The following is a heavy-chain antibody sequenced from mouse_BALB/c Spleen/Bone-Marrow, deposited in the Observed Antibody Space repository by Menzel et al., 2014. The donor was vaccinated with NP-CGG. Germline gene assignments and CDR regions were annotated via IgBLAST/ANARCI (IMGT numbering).Heavy chain of an antibody. CDR1: GFTFSSYG. CDR2: INSNGGST. CDR3: ARDGYYVFYAMDY. J-gene: IGHJ4*01. D-gene: IGHD2-3*01. Sequence: VQLKESGGGLVQPGGSLKLSCAASGFTFSSYGMSRVRQTPDKRLELVATINSNGGSTYYPDSVKGRFTISRDNAKNTLYLQMSSLKSEDTAMYYCARDGYYVFYAMDYWGQGTSVTVSS. V-gene: IGHV5-6-3*01.